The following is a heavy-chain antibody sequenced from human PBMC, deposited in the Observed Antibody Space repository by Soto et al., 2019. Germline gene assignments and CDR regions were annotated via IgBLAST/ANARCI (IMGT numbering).Heavy chain of an antibody. CDR1: GFTFSNAW. Sequence: EVQLVESGGGLVKPGGSLRLSCAASGFTFSNAWMNWVRQAPGKGLEWVGRIKSKTDGGTTDYAAPVKGRFTISRDDSKNTLYLQMNSLKTEDTAVYYCTTEIMITFGGGIVGGFWGQGTLVTVSS. D-gene: IGHD3-16*02. V-gene: IGHV3-15*07. J-gene: IGHJ4*02. CDR3: TTEIMITFGGGIVGGF. CDR2: IKSKTDGGTT.